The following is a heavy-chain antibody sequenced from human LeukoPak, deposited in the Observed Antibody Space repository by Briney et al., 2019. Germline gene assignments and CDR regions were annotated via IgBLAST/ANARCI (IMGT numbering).Heavy chain of an antibody. CDR2: ISAYNGNT. Sequence: ASVKVSCKAFGYTFTSYGISWVRQAPGQGLEWMGWISAYNGNTNYAQKFQGRVTMTTDTSTSTAYMELRSLRSDDTAVYYCARDYYDSSGYYLVGAFDIWGQGTMVTVSS. D-gene: IGHD3-22*01. CDR1: GYTFTSYG. V-gene: IGHV1-18*01. J-gene: IGHJ3*02. CDR3: ARDYYDSSGYYLVGAFDI.